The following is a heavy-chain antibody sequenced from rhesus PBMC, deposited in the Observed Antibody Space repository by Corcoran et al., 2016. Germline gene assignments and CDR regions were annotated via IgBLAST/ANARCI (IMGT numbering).Heavy chain of an antibody. D-gene: IGHD3-28*01. V-gene: IGHV4-92*01. Sequence: QVQLQESGPGLVKPSETLSLTCTVSGGSISDSYYWNWIRQPPGKGLEWVGRIYGSGGRNSDNRSLKSLVTISKDTSKNQFSLKRSSGTAADTAVYYCARYYGSGYSYFDDWGQGVLVTVSS. CDR3: ARYYGSGYSYFDD. CDR2: IYGSGGRN. CDR1: GGSISDSYY. J-gene: IGHJ4*01.